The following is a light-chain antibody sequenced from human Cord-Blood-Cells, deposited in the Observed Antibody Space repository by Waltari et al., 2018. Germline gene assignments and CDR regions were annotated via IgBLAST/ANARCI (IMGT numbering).Light chain of an antibody. J-gene: IGLJ2*01. CDR3: STYTSSSTVV. CDR1: SSYVGRDNR. Sequence: QSDLIQTLSVSGSPRQSVNNPYTETSSYVGRDNRDFCYLQPPGTATKLMIYEVRNRPSGVPDRFSGSKSGNTASLTISGLQAEDEADYYCSTYTSSSTVVFGGGTKLTVL. V-gene: IGLV2-18*02. CDR2: EVR.